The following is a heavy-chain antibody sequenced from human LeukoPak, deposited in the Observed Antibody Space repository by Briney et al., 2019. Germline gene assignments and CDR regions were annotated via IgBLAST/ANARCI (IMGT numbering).Heavy chain of an antibody. D-gene: IGHD3-16*01. V-gene: IGHV3-30*18. CDR2: ISYDGSNK. J-gene: IGHJ4*02. Sequence: GGSRRLSCAASGFTFSSYGMHWVRQAPGKGLEWVAVISYDGSNKYYADSVKGRFTISRDNSKNTLYLQMNSLRAEDTAVYYCAKDSLFLGELYPDYWGQGTLVTVSS. CDR3: AKDSLFLGELYPDY. CDR1: GFTFSSYG.